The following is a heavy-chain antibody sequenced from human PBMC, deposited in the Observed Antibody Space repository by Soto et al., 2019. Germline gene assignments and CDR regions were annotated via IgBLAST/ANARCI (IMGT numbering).Heavy chain of an antibody. V-gene: IGHV3-74*01. Sequence: GGSLRLSCVASGFTFSNYWMHWVRQAPGKGLVWVSRISSDGTTTTYADSVKGRFTISRDDAKNTVYLQMNSLRAEDTAVYYCAKPAAGFDYWGQGIVVTVST. J-gene: IGHJ4*02. CDR2: ISSDGTTT. D-gene: IGHD6-13*01. CDR3: AKPAAGFDY. CDR1: GFTFSNYW.